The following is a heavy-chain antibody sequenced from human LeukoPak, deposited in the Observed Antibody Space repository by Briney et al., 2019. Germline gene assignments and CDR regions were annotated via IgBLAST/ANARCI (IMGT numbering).Heavy chain of an antibody. J-gene: IGHJ4*02. D-gene: IGHD3-22*01. V-gene: IGHV3-49*04. CDR3: TRGDYYDSSGYYLLFDY. CDR1: GFTLGDYG. CDR2: IRSKPYGGTT. Sequence: PGRSLRLSCTAYGFTLGDYGMSWVRQAPGEGLEWVGFIRSKPYGGTTEYAASVKGRFTISRDDSESIAYLQMNSLKTEDTAVYYCTRGDYYDSSGYYLLFDYWGQGTLVTVSS.